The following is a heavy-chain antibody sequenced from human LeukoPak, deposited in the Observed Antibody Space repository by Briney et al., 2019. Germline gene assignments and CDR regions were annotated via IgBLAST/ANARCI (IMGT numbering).Heavy chain of an antibody. CDR2: INHSGST. Sequence: SETLSLTCAVYGGSFSGYYWSWIRQPPGKGLEWIGEINHSGSTNYNPSLKSRVTISVDTSKNQFSLKLSSVTVADTAVYYCASRGRVVVPAAISYFDYWGQGTLVTVSS. CDR1: GGSFSGYY. V-gene: IGHV4-34*01. D-gene: IGHD2-2*01. CDR3: ASRGRVVVPAAISYFDY. J-gene: IGHJ4*02.